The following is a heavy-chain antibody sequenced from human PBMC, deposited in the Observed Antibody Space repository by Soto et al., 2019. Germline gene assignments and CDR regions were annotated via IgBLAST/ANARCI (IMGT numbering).Heavy chain of an antibody. CDR1: GGSISSGGYS. CDR3: ARWSGEVVVAARCFQH. Sequence: QLQLQESGSGLVKPSQTLSLTCAVSGGSISSGGYSWSWIRQPPGKGLEWMGYIYHSGSTYYNPSRKSRVTISVDRSKNQFSLQLSSVTAADTAVYYCARWSGEVVVAARCFQHWGQGTLVTVSS. V-gene: IGHV4-30-2*01. J-gene: IGHJ1*01. D-gene: IGHD2-15*01. CDR2: IYHSGST.